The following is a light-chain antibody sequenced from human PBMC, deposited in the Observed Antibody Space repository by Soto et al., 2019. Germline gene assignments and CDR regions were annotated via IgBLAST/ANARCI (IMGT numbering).Light chain of an antibody. V-gene: IGKV1-33*01. CDR2: DAS. J-gene: IGKJ3*01. CDR3: QHHYILFT. CDR1: QAISNS. Sequence: DIQMTQSPSSLSASVGDRVTITCQASQAISNSLNWYQQKPGRAPELLIHDASNLETGVPSRFSRSGSGTEFTFTISSLQPEDTGTYYGQHHYILFTFGPGTKVHIK.